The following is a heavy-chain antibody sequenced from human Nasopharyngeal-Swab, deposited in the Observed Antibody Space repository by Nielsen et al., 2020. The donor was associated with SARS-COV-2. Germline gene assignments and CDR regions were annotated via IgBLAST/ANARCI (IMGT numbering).Heavy chain of an antibody. CDR3: ERVYYDSSGYYQY. D-gene: IGHD3-22*01. J-gene: IGHJ4*02. CDR2: INVGNGNT. Sequence: WVRQAPGQRLEWLGCINVGNGNTTSSQKFQGRVTMTRDTSARTAYMELSSLRSEDTALCYRERVYYDSSGYYQYWGQGTLVTVSS. V-gene: IGHV1-3*01.